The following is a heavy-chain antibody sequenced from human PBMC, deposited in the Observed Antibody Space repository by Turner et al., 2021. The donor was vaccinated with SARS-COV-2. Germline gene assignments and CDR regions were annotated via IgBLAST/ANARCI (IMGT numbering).Heavy chain of an antibody. CDR1: GVTFSTYS. CDR3: ARYRRDYDFWSGAYGMGGMDV. J-gene: IGHJ6*02. D-gene: IGHD3-3*01. V-gene: IGHV3-21*01. Sequence: EVQLVESGGGLVKPGGSLRLSCAASGVTFSTYSMNWVRQAPGKGLEWVSSISSSSTYIYYADSVKGRFTISRDNAKNSLYLQMNSLRAEDTAVYYCARYRRDYDFWSGAYGMGGMDVWGQGTTVTVSS. CDR2: ISSSSTYI.